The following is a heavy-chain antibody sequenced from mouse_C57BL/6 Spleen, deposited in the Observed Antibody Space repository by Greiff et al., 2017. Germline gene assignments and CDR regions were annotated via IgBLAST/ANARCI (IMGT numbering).Heavy chain of an antibody. D-gene: IGHD1-1*01. V-gene: IGHV5-16*01. J-gene: IGHJ1*03. CDR3: ARAGDYYGLWYFDV. CDR2: INYDGSST. Sequence: EVQRVESEGGLVQPGSSMKLSCTASGFTFSDYYMAWVRQVPEKGLEWVANINYDGSSTYYLDSLKSRFIISRDNAKNILYLQMSSLKSEDTATYYCARAGDYYGLWYFDVWGTGTTVTVSS. CDR1: GFTFSDYY.